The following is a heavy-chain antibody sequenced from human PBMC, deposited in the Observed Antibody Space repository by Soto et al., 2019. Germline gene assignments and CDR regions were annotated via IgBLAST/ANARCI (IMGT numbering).Heavy chain of an antibody. CDR3: ARDHEWSRAYFDY. J-gene: IGHJ4*02. D-gene: IGHD6-6*01. CDR2: IYTSGST. CDR1: GGSIISYY. Sequence: SETLSLTCTVSGGSIISYYWSWIRQPAGKGLEWIGRIYTSGSTNYNPSLKSRVTMSVDTSKNQFSLKLSSVTAADTAVYYCARDHEWSRAYFDYWGQGTLVTVSS. V-gene: IGHV4-4*07.